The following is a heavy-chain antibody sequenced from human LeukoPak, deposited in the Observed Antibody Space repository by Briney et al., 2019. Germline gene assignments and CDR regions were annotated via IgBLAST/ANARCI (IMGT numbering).Heavy chain of an antibody. D-gene: IGHD3-3*01. CDR3: AKDHYWSIDY. V-gene: IGHV3-74*01. CDR2: IKGDGIST. J-gene: IGHJ4*02. CDR1: GFDFSSNW. Sequence: GGSLRLSCAASGFDFSSNWMHWVRHAPGQGLVRVSRIKGDGISTNYADSVKGRFTISRDIAKNTLYLQMNSLRAEDTGVYYCAKDHYWSIDYWGRGTLVTVSS.